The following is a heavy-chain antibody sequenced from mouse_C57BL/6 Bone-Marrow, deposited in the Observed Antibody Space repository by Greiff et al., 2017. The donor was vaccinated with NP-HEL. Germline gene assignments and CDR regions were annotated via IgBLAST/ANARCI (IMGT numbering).Heavy chain of an antibody. Sequence: EVHVVESGGGLVKPGASLKLSCAASGFTFSSYAMSWVRQTPEKRLEWVATISAGGSYTYYPDNVKGRFTISRDNATNNLYLQMSHLKSEDTATYYCAIEDDGWFGYWGEGTLVTVSA. CDR2: ISAGGSYT. D-gene: IGHD2-3*01. J-gene: IGHJ3*01. CDR1: GFTFSSYA. V-gene: IGHV5-4*01. CDR3: AIEDDGWFGY.